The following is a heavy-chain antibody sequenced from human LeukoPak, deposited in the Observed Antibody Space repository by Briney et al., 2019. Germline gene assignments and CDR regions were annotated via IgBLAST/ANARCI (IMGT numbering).Heavy chain of an antibody. V-gene: IGHV3-43*01. D-gene: IGHD3-10*02. Sequence: GGSLRLSCATSGFNFDRYTIHWVRQAPGKGLEWVSLAGWAGGTTFYSDSVRGRFAISRDSGRKSAYLQMNSLTTDDTAFYFCAKELDTMFFDYWGQGALVTVSS. CDR1: GFNFDRYT. CDR3: AKELDTMFFDY. CDR2: AGWAGGTT. J-gene: IGHJ4*02.